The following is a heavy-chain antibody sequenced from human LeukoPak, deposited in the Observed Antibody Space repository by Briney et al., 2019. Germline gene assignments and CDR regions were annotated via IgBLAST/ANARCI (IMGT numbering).Heavy chain of an antibody. CDR2: INPYSGDT. Sequence: GASVKVSCKASGYTFTGYLIHWVRQAPGQGLEWMGRINPYSGDTNFAQKFQGRVTMTRDTSITTAYMDLSSLTPDDTAVYFCARDQGSLTRSWYTGYWGQGTQVTVCS. V-gene: IGHV1-2*06. CDR1: GYTFTGYL. D-gene: IGHD6-13*01. J-gene: IGHJ4*02. CDR3: ARDQGSLTRSWYTGY.